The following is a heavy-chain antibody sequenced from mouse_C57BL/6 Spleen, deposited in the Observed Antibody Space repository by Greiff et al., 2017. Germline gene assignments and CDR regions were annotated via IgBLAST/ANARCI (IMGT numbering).Heavy chain of an antibody. J-gene: IGHJ2*01. D-gene: IGHD4-1*01. CDR3: ARPWDDFDY. V-gene: IGHV1-64*01. CDR1: GYTFTSYW. CDR2: IHPNSGST. Sequence: QVQLKQPGAELVKPGASVKLSCKASGYTFTSYWMHWVKQRPGQGLEWIGMIHPNSGSTNYNEKFKSKATLTVDKSSSTAYMQLSSLTSEDSAVYYCARPWDDFDYWGQGTTLTVSS.